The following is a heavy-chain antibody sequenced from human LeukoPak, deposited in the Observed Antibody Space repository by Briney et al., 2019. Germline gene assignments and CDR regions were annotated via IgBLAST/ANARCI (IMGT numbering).Heavy chain of an antibody. CDR2: IYYSGST. CDR1: GGSISSSSYY. V-gene: IGHV4-39*02. D-gene: IGHD6-13*01. CDR3: ARDRVVAAAGTGDYYYYGVDV. Sequence: SETLSLTCTVSGGSISSSSYYWGWIRQPPGKGLEWIGSIYYSGSTYYNPSLKSRVTISVDTSKNQFSLKVSSVTAADTAVYYCARDRVVAAAGTGDYYYYGVDVWGQGTTVTVSS. J-gene: IGHJ6*02.